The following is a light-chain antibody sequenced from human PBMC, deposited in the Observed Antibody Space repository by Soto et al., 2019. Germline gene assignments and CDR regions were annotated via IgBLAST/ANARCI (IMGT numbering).Light chain of an antibody. CDR3: QQYNNWPPIT. J-gene: IGKJ5*01. Sequence: EIVLTQSAATLSLSPGERATLSCRASQSVRSNLAWYQQKPGQAPRLLIYGASTRATAIPARFSGSGSGTEFTLTISSLQSEDFAVYYCQQYNNWPPITFGQGTRLEIK. CDR1: QSVRSN. CDR2: GAS. V-gene: IGKV3-15*01.